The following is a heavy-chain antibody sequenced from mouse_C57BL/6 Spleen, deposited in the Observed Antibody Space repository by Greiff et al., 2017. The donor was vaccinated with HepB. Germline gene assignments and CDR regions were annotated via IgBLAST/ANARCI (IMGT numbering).Heavy chain of an antibody. CDR1: GYTFTSYW. D-gene: IGHD1-1*01. CDR2: INPSNGGT. Sequence: VQLQQSGTELVKPGASVKLSCKASGYTFTSYWMHWVKQRPGQGLEWIGNINPSNGGTNYNEKFKSKATLTVDKSSSTAYMQLSSLTSEDSAVYYCASIYYYGSSRYWYFDVWGTGTTVTVSS. J-gene: IGHJ1*03. CDR3: ASIYYYGSSRYWYFDV. V-gene: IGHV1-53*01.